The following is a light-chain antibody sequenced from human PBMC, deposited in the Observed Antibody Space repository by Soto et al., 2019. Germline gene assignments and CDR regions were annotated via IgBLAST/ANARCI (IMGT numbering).Light chain of an antibody. CDR1: QSVSSNY. CDR3: QHSSSSPPEFT. Sequence: DIVLTQSPATLSLSPGERATLSCRASQSVSSNYLAWYQQRPGQAPRLLIFGASYRATGIPDRFSGSGSGTDFTLTISRLEPEDLAVYYCQHSSSSPPEFTFGPGTKVHSK. J-gene: IGKJ3*01. CDR2: GAS. V-gene: IGKV3-20*01.